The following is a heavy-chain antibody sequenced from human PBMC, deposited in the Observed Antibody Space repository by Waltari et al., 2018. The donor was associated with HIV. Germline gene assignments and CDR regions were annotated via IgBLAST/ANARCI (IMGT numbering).Heavy chain of an antibody. CDR1: GFTFSSYG. J-gene: IGHJ4*02. V-gene: IGHV3-33*01. CDR3: ARDRTSLRYFDWLDY. D-gene: IGHD3-9*01. Sequence: QVQLVESGGGVVQPGRSLRLSCAASGFTFSSYGMHWVRQAPGKGLEWVAVISDDDSNKYYAKSVKGRFTISRDNSKNTLYLQMNSLRAEDTAVHYCARDRTSLRYFDWLDYWGQGTLVTVSS. CDR2: ISDDDSNK.